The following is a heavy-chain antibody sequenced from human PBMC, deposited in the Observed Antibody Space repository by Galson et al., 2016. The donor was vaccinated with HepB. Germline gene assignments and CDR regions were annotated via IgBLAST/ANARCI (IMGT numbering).Heavy chain of an antibody. CDR3: ARGQHTAMDV. CDR2: AYQWSSWTN. J-gene: IGHJ6*02. D-gene: IGHD6-13*01. CDR1: GDSVSRTGPA. Sequence: CAISGDSVSRTGPAWNWLRQSPSRGLEWLGRAYQWSSWTNDYSESVKSRITISPDTSTNQFSLQLNSVAPEDTAVYYCARGQHTAMDVWGQGTTVTVSS. V-gene: IGHV6-1*01.